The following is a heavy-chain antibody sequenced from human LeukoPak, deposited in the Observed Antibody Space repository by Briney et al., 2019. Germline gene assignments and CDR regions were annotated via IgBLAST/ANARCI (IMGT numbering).Heavy chain of an antibody. V-gene: IGHV3-53*01. D-gene: IGHD3-10*01. J-gene: IGHJ3*02. CDR1: GFTVSSNY. CDR3: ARETYYYGSGSRYDAFDI. Sequence: GGSLRLSCAASGFTVSSNYMSWVRQAPGKGLEWVSVIYSGGSTYYADSVKGRFTISRDNSKNTLYLQMNSLRAEDTAVYYCARETYYYGSGSRYDAFDIWGQGTMVTVSS. CDR2: IYSGGST.